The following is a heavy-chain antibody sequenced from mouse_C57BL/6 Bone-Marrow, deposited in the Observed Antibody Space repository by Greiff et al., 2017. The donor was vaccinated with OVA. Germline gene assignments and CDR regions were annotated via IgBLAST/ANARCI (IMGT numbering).Heavy chain of an antibody. CDR2: ISNGGGST. D-gene: IGHD2-3*01. J-gene: IGHJ3*01. CDR3: ARNDGYPFAY. CDR1: GFTFSDYY. Sequence: DVQLVESGGGLVQPGGSLKLSCAASGFTFSDYYMYWVRQTPEKRLEWVAYISNGGGSTYYPDTVKGRFTISRDNAKNTLYLQMSRLKSEDTAMYYCARNDGYPFAYWGQGTLVTVSA. V-gene: IGHV5-12*01.